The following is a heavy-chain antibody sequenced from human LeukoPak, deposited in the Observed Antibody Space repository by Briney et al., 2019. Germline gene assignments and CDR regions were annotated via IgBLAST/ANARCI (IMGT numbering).Heavy chain of an antibody. J-gene: IGHJ4*02. CDR2: FDPEDGET. V-gene: IGHV1-24*01. Sequence: ASVKVSCKASGYTLTELSMHWVRQAPGKGLEWMGGFDPEDGETIYAQKFQGRVTMTEDTSTDTAYMELSSLRSEDTAVYYCATGRVVLWFGRYYFDYWGQGTLVTVSS. D-gene: IGHD3-10*01. CDR3: ATGRVVLWFGRYYFDY. CDR1: GYTLTELS.